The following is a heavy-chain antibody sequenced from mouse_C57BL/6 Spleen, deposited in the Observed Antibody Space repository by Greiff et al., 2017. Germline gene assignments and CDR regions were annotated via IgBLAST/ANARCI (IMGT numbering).Heavy chain of an antibody. V-gene: IGHV1-52*01. CDR3: ARGGREGYFDY. Sequence: VQLQQPGAELVRPGSSVKLSCKASGYTFTSYWMHWVKQRPIQGLEWIGNIDPSDSETHYNQKFKDKATLTVDKSSSTAYMQLSSLTSEDSAVYYCARGGREGYFDYWGQGTTLTVSS. CDR1: GYTFTSYW. CDR2: IDPSDSET. D-gene: IGHD3-3*01. J-gene: IGHJ2*01.